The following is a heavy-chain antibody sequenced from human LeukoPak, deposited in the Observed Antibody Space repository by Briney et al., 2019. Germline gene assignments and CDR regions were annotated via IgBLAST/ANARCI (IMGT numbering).Heavy chain of an antibody. Sequence: GGSLRLSCAASGFTFTNYWMSWVRQAPGKGLEWVANIKQDGSEKYYVDSVKGRFTISRDNAKNSLYLQMNSLRAEDTAAYYCARVDRGYFDYWGQGTLVTVSS. D-gene: IGHD3-16*01. CDR1: GFTFTNYW. V-gene: IGHV3-7*01. CDR3: ARVDRGYFDY. J-gene: IGHJ4*02. CDR2: IKQDGSEK.